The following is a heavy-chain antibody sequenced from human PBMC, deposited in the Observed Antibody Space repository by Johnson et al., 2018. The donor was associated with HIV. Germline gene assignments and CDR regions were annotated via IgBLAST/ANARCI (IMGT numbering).Heavy chain of an antibody. J-gene: IGHJ3*02. CDR3: ARGRDYYESTGFRSASFDI. CDR1: GFDFRSSW. Sequence: MLLVESGGGLVQPGGSLRLSCAASGFDFRSSWMHWVRQAPGKGLVWVARIRNDGSDTTYVDSVKGRFFISSDNSNNVLYLQMNSLTTDDTAMYYCARGRDYYESTGFRSASFDIWGQGTMVTVSS. V-gene: IGHV3-74*02. CDR2: IRNDGSDT. D-gene: IGHD3-22*01.